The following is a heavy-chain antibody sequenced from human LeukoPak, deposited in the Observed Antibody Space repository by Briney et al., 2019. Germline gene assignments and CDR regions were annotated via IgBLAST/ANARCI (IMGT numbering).Heavy chain of an antibody. V-gene: IGHV3-23*01. D-gene: IGHD6-19*01. CDR3: AKDRGAVACTVDY. Sequence: PGGSLRLSCAASGFTFSSYAMSWVRQAPGKGLEWVSAISGSGGSIYYADSVKGRFTISRDNSKITLYLQMNSVRAQDTAVYYCAKDRGAVACTVDYWGQGTLVTVSS. CDR2: ISGSGGSI. J-gene: IGHJ4*02. CDR1: GFTFSSYA.